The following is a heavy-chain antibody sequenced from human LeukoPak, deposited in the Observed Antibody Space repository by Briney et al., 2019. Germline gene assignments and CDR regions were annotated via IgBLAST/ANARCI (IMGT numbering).Heavy chain of an antibody. CDR3: ARAQYYYDSSGYYYPVEFDY. Sequence: GGSLRLSCAASGFTFSSYWMSWVRQAPGKGLEWVANIKQDGSEKYYVDSVKGRFTISRDNAKNSLYLQMNSLRAEDTAVYYCARAQYYYDSSGYYYPVEFDYWGQGTLVTVSS. J-gene: IGHJ4*02. CDR1: GFTFSSYW. CDR2: IKQDGSEK. V-gene: IGHV3-7*01. D-gene: IGHD3-22*01.